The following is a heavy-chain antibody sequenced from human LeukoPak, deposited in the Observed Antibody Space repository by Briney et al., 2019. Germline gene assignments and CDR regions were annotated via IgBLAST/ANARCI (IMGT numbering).Heavy chain of an antibody. J-gene: IGHJ4*02. CDR2: TYYRSKWYN. CDR3: ARERYSYGYSLDY. Sequence: SQTLSLTCAISGDSVSSNSAAWNRIRQSPSRGLEWLGRTYYRSKWYNDYAVSVKSRITINPDTSKNQFSLQLNSVTPEDTAVYYCARERYSYGYSLDYWGQGTLVTVSS. D-gene: IGHD5-18*01. CDR1: GDSVSSNSAA. V-gene: IGHV6-1*01.